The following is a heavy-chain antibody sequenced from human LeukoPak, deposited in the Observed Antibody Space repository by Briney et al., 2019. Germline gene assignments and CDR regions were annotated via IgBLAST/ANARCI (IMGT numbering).Heavy chain of an antibody. V-gene: IGHV3-13*01. J-gene: IGHJ4*02. CDR3: ARAPHGDYFDY. D-gene: IGHD4-17*01. CDR2: TSTTGDT. CDR1: GFTFSNYD. Sequence: GGSLRLSCTASGFTFSNYDMHWVRQATGKGLEWVSATSTTGDTYYPGSVKGRFTISRENAKNSLYLQMNSLRAGDTAVYYCARAPHGDYFDYWGQGTLVTVSS.